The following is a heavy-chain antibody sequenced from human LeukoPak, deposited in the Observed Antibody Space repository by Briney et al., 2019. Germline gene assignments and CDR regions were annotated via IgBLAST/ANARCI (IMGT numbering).Heavy chain of an antibody. D-gene: IGHD6-13*01. Sequence: GGSLRLSCAASGFTFSSYAMSWVRQAPGKGLEWVSTISYSGGATYYADSVQGRFTISRDNSKNTLYLQMNSLRAEDTAVYYCAKDFPSLIAAATYNWFDPWGQGTLVTVSS. CDR2: ISYSGGAT. J-gene: IGHJ5*02. CDR1: GFTFSSYA. V-gene: IGHV3-23*01. CDR3: AKDFPSLIAAATYNWFDP.